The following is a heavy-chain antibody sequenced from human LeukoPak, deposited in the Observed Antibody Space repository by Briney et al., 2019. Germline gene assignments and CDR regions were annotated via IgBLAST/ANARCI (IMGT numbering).Heavy chain of an antibody. CDR2: IYYSGST. CDR1: GGSISSSSYS. D-gene: IGHD2-2*01. Sequence: SETLSLTCTVSGGSISSSSYSWGWIRQPPGKGLEWIGSIYYSGSTYYNPSRKSRVTISVDTSKNQFSLKLSSVTAADTAVYYCARDPGYCSSTSCINWFDPWGQGTLVTVSS. CDR3: ARDPGYCSSTSCINWFDP. J-gene: IGHJ5*02. V-gene: IGHV4-39*07.